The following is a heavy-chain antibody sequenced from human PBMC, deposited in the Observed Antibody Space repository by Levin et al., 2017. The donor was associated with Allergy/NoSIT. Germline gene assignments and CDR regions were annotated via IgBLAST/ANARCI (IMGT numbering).Heavy chain of an antibody. J-gene: IGHJ4*02. CDR3: TTENPLFGDYLADSDY. V-gene: IGHV3-15*01. CDR2: LLRQFDGGTA. CDR1: GFHFPNAW. D-gene: IGHD4-17*01. Sequence: GESLPLSFRASGFHFPNAWMGWVRQAPGPSLSFLFLLLRQFDGGTADYAAPVKERFAISRVDSENTLYLQMNSLKAEDTAVYYCTTENPLFGDYLADSDYWGQGILVTVS.